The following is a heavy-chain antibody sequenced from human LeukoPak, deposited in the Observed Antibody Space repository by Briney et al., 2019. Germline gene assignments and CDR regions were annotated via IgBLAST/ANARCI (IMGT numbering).Heavy chain of an antibody. CDR3: ARAVVGGGVVPAAFRIAARRFEYMDV. J-gene: IGHJ6*03. D-gene: IGHD2-2*01. CDR1: GFTFSSYS. V-gene: IGHV3-48*04. CDR2: ISSSSGTI. Sequence: GGSLRLSCAASGFTFSSYSMNWVRQAPGKGLEWVSYISSSSGTIYYADSVRGRFTISRDNAKNSLYLQMNSLRAEDTAVYYCARAVVGGGVVPAAFRIAARRFEYMDVWGKGTTVTVSS.